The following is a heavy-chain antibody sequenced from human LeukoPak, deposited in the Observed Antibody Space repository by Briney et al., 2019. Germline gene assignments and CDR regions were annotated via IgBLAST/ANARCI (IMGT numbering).Heavy chain of an antibody. J-gene: IGHJ6*03. V-gene: IGHV4-59*02. CDR1: GGSVSSHQ. CDR3: ARGVLTTVSYYMDV. Sequence: SETLSLTCTVSGGSVSSHQWSWIRQPPGKGLEWIGYIYYSGSTNYNPSLRSRFTISIDRSTNRFSLRLSSVTAADTAMYYCARGVLTTVSYYMDVWGNGTTVTVPS. D-gene: IGHD4-11*01. CDR2: IYYSGST.